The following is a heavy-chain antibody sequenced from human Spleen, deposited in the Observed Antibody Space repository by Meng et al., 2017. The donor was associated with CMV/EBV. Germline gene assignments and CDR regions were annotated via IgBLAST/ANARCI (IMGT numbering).Heavy chain of an antibody. Sequence: GESLKISCAASGFTFSSYWMSWVRQAPGKGLEWVANIKQDGSEKYYVDSVKGRFTISRDNAKNSLYLQMNSLRAEDTAVYYCARDRYYYDSSGYFSDYWGQGTLVTVS. V-gene: IGHV3-7*01. D-gene: IGHD3-22*01. CDR2: IKQDGSEK. J-gene: IGHJ4*02. CDR3: ARDRYYYDSSGYFSDY. CDR1: GFTFSSYW.